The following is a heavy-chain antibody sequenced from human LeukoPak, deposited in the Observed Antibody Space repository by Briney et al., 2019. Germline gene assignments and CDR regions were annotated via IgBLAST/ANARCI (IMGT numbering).Heavy chain of an antibody. CDR1: GGSINSGSYY. J-gene: IGHJ5*02. V-gene: IGHV4-61*09. D-gene: IGHD2-15*01. CDR3: ARDSRFCSGGNCYFWFDP. CDR2: MYTSGST. Sequence: SQTLSLTCTVSGGSINSGSYYWTWIRQPAGKGLEWIGHMYTSGSTNYNPSLKSRVTISVDTSKNQFSLKLSSVTAADTAVYYCARDSRFCSGGNCYFWFDPWGQGTLVTVSS.